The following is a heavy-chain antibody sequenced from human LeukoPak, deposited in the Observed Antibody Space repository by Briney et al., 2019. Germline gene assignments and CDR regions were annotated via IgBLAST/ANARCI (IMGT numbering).Heavy chain of an antibody. CDR1: GFTFSSYA. CDR3: AREHN. CDR2: ISYDGSNK. J-gene: IGHJ4*02. V-gene: IGHV3-30-3*01. Sequence: PGRSLRLSYAASGFTFSSYAMHWVRQAPGKGLEWVAVISYDGSNKYYADSVKGRFTISRDNSKNTLYLQMNSLRAEDTAVYYCAREHNWGQGTLVTVSS.